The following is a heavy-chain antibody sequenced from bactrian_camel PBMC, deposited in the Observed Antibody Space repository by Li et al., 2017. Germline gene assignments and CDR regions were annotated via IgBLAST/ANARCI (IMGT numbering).Heavy chain of an antibody. CDR2: IYFTDGPAAAVIDDGAT. CDR1: KYTFFSNC. V-gene: IGHV3S6*01. D-gene: IGHD5*01. Sequence: HVQLVESGGDSVEAGGSLTLSCATAKYTFFSNCMAWFRQVPGKKREGVAAIYFTDGPAAAVIDDGATDYADSVKGRFTISKDNNKNTLYQQMSSLEPVDTAMYYCAADLGPPLRVFDQRDYWGQGTQVTVS. J-gene: IGHJ4*01. CDR3: AADLGPPLRVFDQRDY.